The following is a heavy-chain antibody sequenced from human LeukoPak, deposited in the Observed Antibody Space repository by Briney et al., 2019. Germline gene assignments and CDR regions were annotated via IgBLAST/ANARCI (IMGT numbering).Heavy chain of an antibody. J-gene: IGHJ5*02. Sequence: PSETLSLTCSVSGGSIRSYYWTWIRQPPRKGQGWIGFVSYSGTPKYNPSLNSRISMSVDTAQTQFSLRLSSVTAADTALYYCAKWHNDWHGYDAWGQGTLVTVSS. D-gene: IGHD3-9*01. CDR2: VSYSGTP. V-gene: IGHV4-59*01. CDR3: AKWHNDWHGYDA. CDR1: GGSIRSYY.